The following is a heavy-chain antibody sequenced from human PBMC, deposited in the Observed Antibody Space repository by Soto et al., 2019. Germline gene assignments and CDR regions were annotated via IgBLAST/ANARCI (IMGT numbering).Heavy chain of an antibody. Sequence: SETLSLTCTVSGGSISSSSYYWGWIRQPPGKGLEWIGSIYYSGSTYYNPSLKSRVTISVDTSKNQFSLKLSSVTAADTAVYYCARTIGYCSSTSCYRNWLDPWGQGTLVTVSS. CDR2: IYYSGST. J-gene: IGHJ5*02. V-gene: IGHV4-39*01. D-gene: IGHD2-2*03. CDR3: ARTIGYCSSTSCYRNWLDP. CDR1: GGSISSSSYY.